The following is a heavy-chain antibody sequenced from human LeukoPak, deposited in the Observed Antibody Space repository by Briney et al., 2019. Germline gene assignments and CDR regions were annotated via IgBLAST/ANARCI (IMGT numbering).Heavy chain of an antibody. Sequence: GGSLRLSCEASGFTFSSYSMSWVRQAPGKGLDWVAAISGSGDSTYYADSVKGRFTISRDNSKNTLYLQMNSLRAEDTAVYYCAKSSSSPRLFDYWGQGTLVTVSS. CDR3: AKSSSSPRLFDY. CDR2: ISGSGDST. V-gene: IGHV3-23*01. D-gene: IGHD6-6*01. CDR1: GFTFSSYS. J-gene: IGHJ4*02.